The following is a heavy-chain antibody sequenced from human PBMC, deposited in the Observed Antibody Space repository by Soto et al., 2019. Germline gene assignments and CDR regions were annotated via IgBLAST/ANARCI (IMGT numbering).Heavy chain of an antibody. CDR2: VYLTGST. CDR3: ARYCTNSACRHLYYIDY. Sequence: PSETQSLTFTVPGVSVRNGMYSWSWIRQRPGKGLEWIGNVYLTGSTIYKPSLKRLVPMSVDTYKDQFFLKLTSVTAADTAVYYCARYCTNSACRHLYYIDYWGLGTMVTVSS. CDR1: GVSVRNGMYS. D-gene: IGHD2-8*01. J-gene: IGHJ4*02. V-gene: IGHV4-61*01.